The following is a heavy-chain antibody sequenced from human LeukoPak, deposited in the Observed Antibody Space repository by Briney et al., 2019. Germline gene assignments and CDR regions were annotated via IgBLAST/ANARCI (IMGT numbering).Heavy chain of an antibody. CDR1: GFTFSSYS. CDR2: ISGDSIYI. V-gene: IGHV3-21*01. D-gene: IGHD3-22*01. CDR3: AKDRTTYYYDSSPDY. Sequence: GGSLRLSCAASGFTFSSYSMNWVRQAPGRGLEWVSSISGDSIYIYYADSVRGRFTVSRDNAKSSLFLQMNSLRAEDTAVYYCAKDRTTYYYDSSPDYWGQGTLVTVSS. J-gene: IGHJ4*02.